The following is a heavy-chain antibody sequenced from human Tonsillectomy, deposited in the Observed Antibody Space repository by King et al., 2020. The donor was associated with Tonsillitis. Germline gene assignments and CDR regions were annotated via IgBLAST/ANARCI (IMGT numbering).Heavy chain of an antibody. CDR1: GFTFSSYA. V-gene: IGHV3-23*03. CDR3: VKGLWFGELLDGFGDH. CDR2: IYSGGSST. D-gene: IGHD3-10*01. Sequence: VQLVESGGGLVQPGGSLRLSCAASGFTFSSYAMSWVRQAPGKGLEWVSVIYSGGSSTYYADSVKGRFTISRDNSKNTLYLQMNSLRAEDTAVYYCVKGLWFGELLDGFGDHWGQGTLVTVSS. J-gene: IGHJ4*02.